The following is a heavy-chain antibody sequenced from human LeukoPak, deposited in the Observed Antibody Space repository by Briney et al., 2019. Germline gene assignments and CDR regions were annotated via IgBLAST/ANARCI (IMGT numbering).Heavy chain of an antibody. CDR1: GFIFTDYY. CDR3: ARVRRGGDPVVTPYYYYMDV. Sequence: GGSLRLSCTASGFIFTDYYMSWIRQAPGKGLEWVSYISSSGSTIYYADSVKGRFTISRDNAKKSLHLQMNSLRAEDTAVYYCARVRRGGDPVVTPYYYYMDVWGKGTTVTVSS. CDR2: ISSSGSTI. V-gene: IGHV3-11*04. J-gene: IGHJ6*03. D-gene: IGHD3-22*01.